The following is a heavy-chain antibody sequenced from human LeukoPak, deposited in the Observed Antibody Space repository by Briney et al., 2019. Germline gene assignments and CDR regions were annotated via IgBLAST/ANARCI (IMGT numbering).Heavy chain of an antibody. J-gene: IGHJ4*02. CDR2: INPNSGGT. CDR1: GYTFTGYY. Sequence: ASVKVPCKASGYTFTGYYMHWVRQAPGQGLEWMGWINPNSGGTNYAQKFQGRVTMTRDTSISTAYMELSRLRSDDTAVYYCARVDTAMVDFDYWGQGTLVTVSS. D-gene: IGHD5-18*01. CDR3: ARVDTAMVDFDY. V-gene: IGHV1-2*02.